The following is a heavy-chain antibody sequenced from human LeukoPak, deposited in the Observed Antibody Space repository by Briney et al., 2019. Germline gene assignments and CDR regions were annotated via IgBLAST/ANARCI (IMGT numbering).Heavy chain of an antibody. D-gene: IGHD2-21*01. CDR3: ARDGGGYSKLNYRFDY. J-gene: IGHJ4*02. CDR2: ISAYNGNT. Sequence: ASVKVSCKASGYTFTSYGISWVRQAPGQGLEWMGWISAYNGNTNYAQKLQGRVTMTTDTSTSTAYMELRSLRSDDTVVYYCARDGGGYSKLNYRFDYWGQGTLVTVSS. CDR1: GYTFTSYG. V-gene: IGHV1-18*01.